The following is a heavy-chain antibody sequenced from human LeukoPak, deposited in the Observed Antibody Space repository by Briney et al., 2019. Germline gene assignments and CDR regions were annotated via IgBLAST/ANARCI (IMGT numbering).Heavy chain of an antibody. Sequence: SETLSLTCTVSGGSISSYYWSWIRQPPGKGLEWIGYVYSSGITNYNPLFNGRVTISIDTSREQFPLKLSSVTAADTAVYYCATDPMVRGVTWNAFDMWGQGTMVTVSS. CDR1: GGSISSYY. J-gene: IGHJ3*02. CDR2: VYSSGIT. D-gene: IGHD3-10*01. V-gene: IGHV4-59*03. CDR3: ATDPMVRGVTWNAFDM.